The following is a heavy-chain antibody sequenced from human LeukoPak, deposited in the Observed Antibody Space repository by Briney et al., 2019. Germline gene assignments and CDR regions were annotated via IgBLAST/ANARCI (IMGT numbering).Heavy chain of an antibody. CDR1: GGTFSSYA. V-gene: IGHV1-69*05. D-gene: IGHD3-22*01. CDR3: ARMYYYDSSGYYMDV. J-gene: IGHJ6*03. Sequence: ASVKVSCKASGGTFSSYAISWVRQAPGQGLEWMGGIIPIFGTASYAQKFQGRVTITTDESTSTAYMELSSLRSEDTAVYYCARMYYYDSSGYYMDVWGKGTTVTVSS. CDR2: IIPIFGTA.